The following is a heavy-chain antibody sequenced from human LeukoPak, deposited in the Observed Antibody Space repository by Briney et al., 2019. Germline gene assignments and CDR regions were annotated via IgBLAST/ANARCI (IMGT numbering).Heavy chain of an antibody. V-gene: IGHV3-23*01. J-gene: IGHJ4*02. CDR3: ATRGDKYYFDY. CDR2: ISGSGGGT. D-gene: IGHD3-10*01. CDR1: GFTFSSYA. Sequence: GGSLRLSCAASGFTFSSYAMSWVRQAPGKGLEWVSVISGSGGGTYYADSVKGRFTISRDNSKNTLYLQMNSLRAEDTAVYYCATRGDKYYFDYWGQGTLVTVSS.